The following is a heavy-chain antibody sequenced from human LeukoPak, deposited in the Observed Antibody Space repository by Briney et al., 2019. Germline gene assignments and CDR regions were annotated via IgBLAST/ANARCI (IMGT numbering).Heavy chain of an antibody. J-gene: IGHJ4*02. D-gene: IGHD1-14*01. CDR1: GFTFSSYA. CDR2: ISYDGSNK. V-gene: IGHV3-30*04. CDR3: AKGHNPRISNYFDY. Sequence: GRSLRLSCAASGFTFSSYAMHWVRQAPGKGLEWVAVISYDGSNKYYADSVKGRFTISRDNSKNTLYLQMNSLRAEDTALYYCAKGHNPRISNYFDYWGQGTLVPVSS.